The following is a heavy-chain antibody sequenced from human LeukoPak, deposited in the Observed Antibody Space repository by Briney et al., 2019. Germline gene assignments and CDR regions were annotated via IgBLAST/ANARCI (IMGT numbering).Heavy chain of an antibody. CDR2: IYYSGTT. J-gene: IGHJ4*02. V-gene: IGHV4-30-4*01. Sequence: PSETLSLTCTVSGGSISSSDHYWSWMRQPPGKGLEWIGYIYYSGTTYYNPSLKSRVTISVDTSKNQFSLKLSSVTAADTAVYYRARGQLRYYYGSGRGFDYWGQGTLVTVSS. D-gene: IGHD3-10*01. CDR1: GGSISSSDHY. CDR3: ARGQLRYYYGSGRGFDY.